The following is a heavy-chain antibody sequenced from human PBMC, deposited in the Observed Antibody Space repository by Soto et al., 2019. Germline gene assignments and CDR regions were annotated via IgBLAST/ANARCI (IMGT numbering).Heavy chain of an antibody. J-gene: IGHJ2*01. CDR1: GFTFTSSA. CDR3: ARVSGTITIFGVLIPTHWYFDL. V-gene: IGHV1-58*01. D-gene: IGHD3-3*01. Sequence: SVKVSCKASGFTFTSSAVQWVRQARGQRLEWIGWIVVGSGNTNYAQKFQERVTITRDMSTSTAYMELSSLRSEDTAVYYCARVSGTITIFGVLIPTHWYFDLWGRGTLVTVS. CDR2: IVVGSGNT.